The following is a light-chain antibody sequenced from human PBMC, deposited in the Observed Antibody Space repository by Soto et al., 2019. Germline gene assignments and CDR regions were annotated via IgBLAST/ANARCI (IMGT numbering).Light chain of an antibody. CDR2: GAS. CDR1: QGIRND. V-gene: IGKV1-17*01. Sequence: DIQMTQSPSTLPASVVDRVTITCRASQGIRNDLGWYQQKPGKAPKLLMYGASSLQSGVPSRFSGSGSGTEFTLTISSLQPEDFATYYCQQFNSYPLTFGGGTKVDIK. CDR3: QQFNSYPLT. J-gene: IGKJ4*01.